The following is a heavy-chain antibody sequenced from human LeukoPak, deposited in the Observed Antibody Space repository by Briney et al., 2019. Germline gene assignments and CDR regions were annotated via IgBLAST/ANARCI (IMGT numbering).Heavy chain of an antibody. J-gene: IGHJ4*02. CDR3: ARRGGYSGYDYYYFDY. Sequence: SVKVSCKASGGTFSSYAISWVRQAPGQGLEWMGGIIPIFGTANYAQKFQGRVTITADKSTSTAYMELSSLRSEDTAAYYCARRGGYSGYDYYYFDYWGQGTLVTVSS. V-gene: IGHV1-69*06. CDR2: IIPIFGTA. D-gene: IGHD5-12*01. CDR1: GGTFSSYA.